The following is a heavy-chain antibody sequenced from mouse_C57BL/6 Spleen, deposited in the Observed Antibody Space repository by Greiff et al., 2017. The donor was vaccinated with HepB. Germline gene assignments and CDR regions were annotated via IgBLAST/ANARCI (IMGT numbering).Heavy chain of an antibody. CDR1: GYTFTSYW. Sequence: QVQLQQPGAELVKPGASVKLSCKASGYTFTSYWMQWVKQRPGQGLEWIGEIDPSDSYTNYNQKFKGKATLTVDTSSSTAYMQLSSLTSEDSAVYYCARMGDGYSWFAYWGQGTLVTVSA. D-gene: IGHD2-3*01. CDR3: ARMGDGYSWFAY. J-gene: IGHJ3*01. CDR2: IDPSDSYT. V-gene: IGHV1-50*01.